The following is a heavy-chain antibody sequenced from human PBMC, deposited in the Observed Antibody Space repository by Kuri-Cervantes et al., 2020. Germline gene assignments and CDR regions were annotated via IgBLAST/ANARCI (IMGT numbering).Heavy chain of an antibody. V-gene: IGHV3-73*01. CDR3: ASERNSGWNPELDY. J-gene: IGHJ4*02. CDR1: GFTFSGSA. Sequence: GGSLRLSCAASGFTFSGSAMHWVRQASGKGLEWVGRIRSKANSYATAYAASVKGRFTISRDDSKNTAYLQMNSLKTEDTAVYYCASERNSGWNPELDYWGQGTLVTVSS. CDR2: IRSKANSYAT. D-gene: IGHD6-19*01.